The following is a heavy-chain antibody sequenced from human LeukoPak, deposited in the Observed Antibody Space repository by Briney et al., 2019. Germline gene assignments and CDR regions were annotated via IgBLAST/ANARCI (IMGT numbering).Heavy chain of an antibody. CDR3: TPILGGLRLGELSFDY. Sequence: GGSLRLSCAASGLTFSSYGMHWVRRAPGKGLEWVAAISGSGGSTYYADSVKGRFTISRDNSKDTLYLQMNSLRAEDTAVYYCTPILGGLRLGELSFDYWGQGTLVTVSS. V-gene: IGHV3-23*01. CDR2: ISGSGGST. J-gene: IGHJ4*02. CDR1: GLTFSSYG. D-gene: IGHD3-16*02.